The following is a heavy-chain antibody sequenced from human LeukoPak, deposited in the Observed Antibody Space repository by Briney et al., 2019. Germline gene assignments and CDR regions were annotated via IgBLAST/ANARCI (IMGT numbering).Heavy chain of an antibody. D-gene: IGHD1-26*01. J-gene: IGHJ6*02. CDR1: GFTFSSYD. CDR2: IGTAGDT. Sequence: GGFLRLSCAASGFTFSSYDMHWVRQATGKGLEWVSAIGTAGDTYYPGSVRGRFTISRENAKNSLYLQMNSLRAGDTAVYYCARDGANYYYGMDVWGQGTTVTVSS. V-gene: IGHV3-13*01. CDR3: ARDGANYYYGMDV.